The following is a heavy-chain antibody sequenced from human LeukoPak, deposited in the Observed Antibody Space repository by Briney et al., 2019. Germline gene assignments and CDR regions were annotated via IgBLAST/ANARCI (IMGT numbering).Heavy chain of an antibody. D-gene: IGHD6-19*01. Sequence: PGGSLRLSCAASGFTFSSYAMSWVRQAPGKGLERVSAISGSGGSTYYADSVKGRFTISRDNSKNTLYLQMNSLRAEGTAVYYCAQSQGLIAVADYYFDYWGQGTLVTVSS. CDR2: ISGSGGST. V-gene: IGHV3-23*01. CDR3: AQSQGLIAVADYYFDY. J-gene: IGHJ4*02. CDR1: GFTFSSYA.